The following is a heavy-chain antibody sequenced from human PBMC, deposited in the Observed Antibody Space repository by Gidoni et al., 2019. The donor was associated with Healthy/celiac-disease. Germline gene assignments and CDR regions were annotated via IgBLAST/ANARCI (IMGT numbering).Heavy chain of an antibody. Sequence: DVQLVQSGAEVKKPGASLRISCKGSGYSFTSYWISWVRQMPGKGLEWMGRIDPSDSYTNYSPSFQGHVTISADKSISTAYLQWSSLKASDTAMYYCARSGAAAGYDYYYYYMDVWGKGTTVTVSS. J-gene: IGHJ6*03. CDR2: IDPSDSYT. V-gene: IGHV5-10-1*01. CDR3: ARSGAAAGYDYYYYYMDV. D-gene: IGHD6-13*01. CDR1: GYSFTSYW.